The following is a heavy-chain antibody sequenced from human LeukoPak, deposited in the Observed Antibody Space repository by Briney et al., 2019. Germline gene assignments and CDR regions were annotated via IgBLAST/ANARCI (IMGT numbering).Heavy chain of an antibody. CDR2: IYSGGST. Sequence: GGSLRLSCAVSGLTVSSNFMSWVRQTPGKGLEWVSVIYSGGSTFYADSVKGRFTISRDNSKNTLYLQMNSLRAEDTAVYYCARDGRFLGYWGQGTPVTVSS. V-gene: IGHV3-53*01. D-gene: IGHD3-3*01. CDR3: ARDGRFLGY. J-gene: IGHJ4*02. CDR1: GLTVSSNF.